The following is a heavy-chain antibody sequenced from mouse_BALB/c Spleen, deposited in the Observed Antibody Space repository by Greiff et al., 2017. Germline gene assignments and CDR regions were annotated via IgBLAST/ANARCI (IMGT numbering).Heavy chain of an antibody. J-gene: IGHJ2*01. CDR2: ISDGGSYT. V-gene: IGHV5-4*02. Sequence: EVQRVESGGGLVKPGGSLKLSCAASGFTFSDYYMYWVRQTPEKRLEWVATISDGGSYTYYPDSVKGRFTISRDNAKNNLYLQMSSLKSEDTAMYYCASGGDYFDYWGQGTTLTVSS. CDR1: GFTFSDYY. CDR3: ASGGDYFDY.